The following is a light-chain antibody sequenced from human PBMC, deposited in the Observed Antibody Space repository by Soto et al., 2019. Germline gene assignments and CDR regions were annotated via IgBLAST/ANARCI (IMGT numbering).Light chain of an antibody. V-gene: IGKV3-20*01. CDR3: QQYGSSPPIT. CDR2: GAS. Sequence: EIVMNQSPATLSVSPGERATLSCRASQSVRTYLAWYQVKPGQAPRLLIYGASSRATGIPDRFSGSGSGTDFTLTISRLEPEDFAVYYCQQYGSSPPITFGQGTRLEI. CDR1: QSVRTY. J-gene: IGKJ5*01.